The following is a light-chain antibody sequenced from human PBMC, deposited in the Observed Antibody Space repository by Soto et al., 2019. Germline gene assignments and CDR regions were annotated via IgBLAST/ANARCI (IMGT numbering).Light chain of an antibody. CDR3: QSYDSSLSGYV. CDR2: GNT. J-gene: IGLJ1*01. V-gene: IGLV1-40*01. CDR1: SSNIGTGYD. Sequence: QSVPTQPPSVSGAPGQRVTISCTGSSSNIGTGYDVHWYQQLPGTAPKLLIYGNTNRPSGVPDRVSGSKSGTSASLAITGLQAEDEADYYCQSYDSSLSGYVFGTGTKVTVL.